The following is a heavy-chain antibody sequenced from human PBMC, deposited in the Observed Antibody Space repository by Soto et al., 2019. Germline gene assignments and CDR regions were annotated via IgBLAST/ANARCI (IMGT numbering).Heavy chain of an antibody. V-gene: IGHV3-30*18. CDR3: AKDEYAFDI. CDR1: GFTFSSYG. Sequence: PGGSLRLSCAASGFTFSSYGMHWVRQAPGKGLEWVAVISYDGSNKYYADSVKGRFTISRHNSKNTLYLEMNSLRAEDTAVYYCAKDEYAFDIWGQGSMVTVSS. J-gene: IGHJ3*02. CDR2: ISYDGSNK.